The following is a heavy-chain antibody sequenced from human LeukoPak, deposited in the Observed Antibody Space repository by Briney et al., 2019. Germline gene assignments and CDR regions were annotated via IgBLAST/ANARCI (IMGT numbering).Heavy chain of an antibody. J-gene: IGHJ4*02. CDR2: INPNSGGT. D-gene: IGHD5-18*01. Sequence: LGASVKVSCKASGYTFTGYYMHWARQAPGQGLEWMGWINPNSGGTNYAQKFQGRVTMTRDTSISTAYMELSRLRSDDTAVYYCARDVDTAMRIDYWGQGTLVTVSS. CDR1: GYTFTGYY. V-gene: IGHV1-2*03. CDR3: ARDVDTAMRIDY.